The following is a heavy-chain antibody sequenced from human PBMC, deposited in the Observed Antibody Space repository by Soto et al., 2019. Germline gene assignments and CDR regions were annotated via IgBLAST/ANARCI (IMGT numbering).Heavy chain of an antibody. CDR1: GFTFSSYA. Sequence: QVQLVESGGGVVQPGRSLRLSCAASGFTFSSYAMHWVRQAPGKGLEWVAVISYDGSNKYYADSVKGRFTISRDNSKNTLDMQMTSLRAEDTAVYYCASLPSASGGAHFDYWGQGTLVTVSS. D-gene: IGHD2-15*01. J-gene: IGHJ4*02. CDR2: ISYDGSNK. V-gene: IGHV3-30-3*01. CDR3: ASLPSASGGAHFDY.